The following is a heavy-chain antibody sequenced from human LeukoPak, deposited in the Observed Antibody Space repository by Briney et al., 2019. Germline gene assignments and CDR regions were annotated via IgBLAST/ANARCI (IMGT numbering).Heavy chain of an antibody. Sequence: ASVKVSCKASQYTFTDYYIHWVRQAPGQGLEWMGWMNSKTGGTNSAQMFQDRVTMTRDTSINTAFMEVKRLTTDDTAVYYCARGVGTSWFDPWGQGTPVTVPS. CDR1: QYTFTDYY. D-gene: IGHD2-15*01. CDR3: ARGVGTSWFDP. CDR2: MNSKTGGT. J-gene: IGHJ5*02. V-gene: IGHV1-2*02.